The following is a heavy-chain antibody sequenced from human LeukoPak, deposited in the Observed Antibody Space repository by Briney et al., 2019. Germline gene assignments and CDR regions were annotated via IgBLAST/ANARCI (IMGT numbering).Heavy chain of an antibody. CDR2: IYPGDSDT. CDR1: GYSFTSYW. V-gene: IGHV5-51*01. CDR3: ARHYPGYCSGGSCYADWFDP. D-gene: IGHD2-15*01. J-gene: IGHJ5*02. Sequence: GESLKISCKGSGYSFTSYWIGWVRQMPGKGLEWMGIIYPGDSDTRYSPSFQGQVTISADKSISTAYLQWSSLKASDTAMYYCARHYPGYCSGGSCYADWFDPWGQGTLVTVSS.